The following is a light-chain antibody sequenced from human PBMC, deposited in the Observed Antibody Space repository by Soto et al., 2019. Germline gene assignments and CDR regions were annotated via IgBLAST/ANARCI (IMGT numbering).Light chain of an antibody. V-gene: IGKV1-33*01. CDR3: QQYGSSGT. Sequence: MQMTQSPPSLSVSLGDRVTMTCQASQDISNYLHWFQQKPGKAPQLLIFDVSNLQTGVPSRFSGGGSGTDFALTISSLEPEDFAVYYCQQYGSSGTFGQGTRLEI. CDR2: DVS. J-gene: IGKJ5*01. CDR1: QDISNY.